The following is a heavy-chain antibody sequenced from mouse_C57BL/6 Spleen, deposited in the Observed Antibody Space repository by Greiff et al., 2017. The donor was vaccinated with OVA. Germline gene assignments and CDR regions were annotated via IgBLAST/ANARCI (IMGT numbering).Heavy chain of an antibody. CDR2: IDPSDSYT. J-gene: IGHJ2*01. CDR3: ARSGYYGPLDY. Sequence: QVQLQQPGAELVRPGTSVKLSCKASGYTFTSYWMHWVKQRHGPGLEWIGVIDPSDSYTNSNQKFKGQATLTVDTSSSTAYMQRSSLTSEDSAVYYCARSGYYGPLDYWGKGTTLTVSS. V-gene: IGHV1-59*01. D-gene: IGHD1-1*01. CDR1: GYTFTSYW.